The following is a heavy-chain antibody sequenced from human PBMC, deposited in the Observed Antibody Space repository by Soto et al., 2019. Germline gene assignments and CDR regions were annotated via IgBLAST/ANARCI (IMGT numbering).Heavy chain of an antibody. J-gene: IGHJ4*02. V-gene: IGHV1-58*01. CDR1: GFTFTSSA. CDR2: IVVGSGNT. D-gene: IGHD5-12*01. CDR3: ARDYSSRGDGYNSGFDY. Sequence: ASVKVSCKASGFTFTSSAVQWVRQARGQRLEWIGWIVVGSGNTNYAQKFQERVTITRDTSASTAYMELSSLRSEDTAVYYCARDYSSRGDGYNSGFDYWGQGTLVTVSS.